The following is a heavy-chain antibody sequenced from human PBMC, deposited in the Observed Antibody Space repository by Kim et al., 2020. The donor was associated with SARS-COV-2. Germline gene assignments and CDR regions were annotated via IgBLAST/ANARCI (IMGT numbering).Heavy chain of an antibody. D-gene: IGHD3-9*01. V-gene: IGHV3-15*01. CDR1: GFTFSNAW. J-gene: IGHJ4*02. CDR2: IKNKTDGGTT. CDR3: TTEYYYEILTGYVCFDY. Sequence: GGSLRLSCAASGFTFSNAWMSWVRQAPGKGLEWVGRIKNKTDGGTTDYAAPVKGRFTISRDDSKNTLYLQMNSLKTEDTAVYYCTTEYYYEILTGYVCFDYWGQGTLVTVSS.